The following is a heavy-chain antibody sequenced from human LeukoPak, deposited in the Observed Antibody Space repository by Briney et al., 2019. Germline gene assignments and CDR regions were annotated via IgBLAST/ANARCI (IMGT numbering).Heavy chain of an antibody. V-gene: IGHV3-21*01. CDR1: GFTFSSYS. Sequence: PGGSLRLSCAASGFTFSSYSMNWVRRAPGKGLEWVSSISSSSSYIYYADSVKGRFTISRDNAKNSLYLQMNSLRAEDTAVYYCAREGSSGWYLGYWGQGTLVVVSS. J-gene: IGHJ4*02. CDR2: ISSSSSYI. D-gene: IGHD6-19*01. CDR3: AREGSSGWYLGY.